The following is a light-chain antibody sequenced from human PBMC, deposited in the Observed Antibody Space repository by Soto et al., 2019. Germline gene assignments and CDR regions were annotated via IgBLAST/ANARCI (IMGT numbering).Light chain of an antibody. V-gene: IGKV3-11*01. CDR2: DAS. Sequence: IVLSESPGNPAFFSGGRSPLSCRASQRISGYLGWYQQKPGQAPRLLIYDASNRATGIPARFSGSGSGTDFTLTISSLEPEDFAVYYCQQRSDWPPWTFGQGTKVDIK. CDR3: QQRSDWPPWT. CDR1: QRISGY. J-gene: IGKJ1*01.